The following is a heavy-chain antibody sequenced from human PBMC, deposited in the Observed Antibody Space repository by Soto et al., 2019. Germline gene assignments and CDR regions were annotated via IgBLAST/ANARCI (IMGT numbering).Heavy chain of an antibody. CDR1: GGSFSGYY. V-gene: IGHV4-34*01. CDR2: INHSGST. Sequence: QVQLQQWGAGLLKPSETLSLTCAVYGGSFSGYYWSWIRQPPGKGLEWIGEINHSGSTNYNPSLKSRVTISVDTSKNQFSLKLSSVTAAATAVYYCARDLMVATITWGQGTLVTVSS. CDR3: ARDLMVATIT. J-gene: IGHJ5*02. D-gene: IGHD5-12*01.